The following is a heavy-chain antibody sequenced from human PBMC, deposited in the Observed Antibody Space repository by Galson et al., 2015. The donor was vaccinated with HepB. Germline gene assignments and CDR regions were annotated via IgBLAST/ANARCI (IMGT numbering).Heavy chain of an antibody. Sequence: QSGAEVKKPGESLXXXCKGSGYSFTSYWISWVRQMPGKGLEWMGRIDPSXXYTNYSPSFQGHVTISADKSISTAYLXXSSLKASDTAMYYCARHDGGYSSSWSWGXGTLVTXSS. CDR1: GYSFTSYW. CDR3: ARHDGGYSSSWS. J-gene: IGHJ4*01. D-gene: IGHD6-13*01. V-gene: IGHV5-10-1*01. CDR2: IDPSXXYT.